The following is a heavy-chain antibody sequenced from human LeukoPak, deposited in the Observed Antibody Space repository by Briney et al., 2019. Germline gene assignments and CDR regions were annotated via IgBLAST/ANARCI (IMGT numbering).Heavy chain of an antibody. CDR1: GFTFDDYG. J-gene: IGHJ3*02. Sequence: PGGSLRLSCAASGFTFDDYGVSWVRQAPGKGLEWVSGINWNGGSTGYADSVKGRFTISRDNAKNSLYLQMNSLRAEDTALYYCARLVGATYADAFDIWGQGTMVTVSS. CDR3: ARLVGATYADAFDI. D-gene: IGHD1-26*01. V-gene: IGHV3-20*04. CDR2: INWNGGST.